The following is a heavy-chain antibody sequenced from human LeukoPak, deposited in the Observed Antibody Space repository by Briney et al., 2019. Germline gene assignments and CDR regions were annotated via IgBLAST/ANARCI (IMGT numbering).Heavy chain of an antibody. CDR2: IKQDGSEK. Sequence: GGSLRLSCAASGFTFSSYWMSWVRQAPGKGLEWVANIKQDGSEKYYVDSVKGRFTISRDNAKNSLYLQMNSLRAEDTAVYYCARDTAAGLYYFDYWGQGTLLAVSS. CDR3: ARDTAAGLYYFDY. CDR1: GFTFSSYW. J-gene: IGHJ4*02. V-gene: IGHV3-7*01. D-gene: IGHD6-13*01.